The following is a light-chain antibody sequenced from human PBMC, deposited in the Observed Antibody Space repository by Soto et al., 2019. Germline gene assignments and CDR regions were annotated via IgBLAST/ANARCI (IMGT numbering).Light chain of an antibody. Sequence: QSALTQPASVSGSPGQSITISCSGTSSDVGRYNYVSWYQQHPDRAPQLMIYNVSNRPSGVSNRFSGSKSGNPASLTISGLQAEDEADYSCSSYTSSSTLLFGGGTKVTVL. J-gene: IGLJ2*01. V-gene: IGLV2-14*01. CDR1: SSDVGRYNY. CDR3: SSYTSSSTLL. CDR2: NVS.